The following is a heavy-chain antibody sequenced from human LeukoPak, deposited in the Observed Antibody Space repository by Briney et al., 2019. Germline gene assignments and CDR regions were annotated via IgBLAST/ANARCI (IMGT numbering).Heavy chain of an antibody. D-gene: IGHD6-19*01. V-gene: IGHV3-23*01. Sequence: GGSLRLSCAASGFTFSSYAMSWVRQAPGKGLEWVSAISGSGGSTYYADSVKGRFTISRDNSKNTLYLQMNSLRAEGTAVYYCAKDRQQWLVRCWFDPWGQGTLVTVPS. J-gene: IGHJ5*02. CDR1: GFTFSSYA. CDR3: AKDRQQWLVRCWFDP. CDR2: ISGSGGST.